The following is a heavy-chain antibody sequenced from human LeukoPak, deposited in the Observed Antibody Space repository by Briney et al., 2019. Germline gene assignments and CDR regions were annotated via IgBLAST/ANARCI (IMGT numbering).Heavy chain of an antibody. CDR2: ITIGGGGT. V-gene: IGHV3-23*01. J-gene: IGHJ4*02. CDR3: AKSQGYYDY. CDR1: GLTFSSYA. Sequence: GGSLRLSCAASGLTFSSYAMTWDRQAPGKGLEWVSSITIGGGGTYYADSVKGRFTISRDNSRNTLFLQMNSLRVDDSAVYYCAKSQGYYDYWGQGTLVTVSS.